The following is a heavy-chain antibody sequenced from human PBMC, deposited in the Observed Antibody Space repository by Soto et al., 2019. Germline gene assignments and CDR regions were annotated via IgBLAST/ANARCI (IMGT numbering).Heavy chain of an antibody. D-gene: IGHD6-13*01. V-gene: IGHV1-69*06. J-gene: IGHJ4*02. CDR3: ARGGYSSTWRNIDS. CDR1: GGTFSSYA. Sequence: QVQLVQSGAEAKKPGSSVKVSCKTSGGTFSSYAISWVRQAPGQGLEWMGGIVPLFRTTNYAQKFQGRVTITADTSTYTVYMELSGLRSGDTAVYYCARGGYSSTWRNIDSWGQGTLVTVSS. CDR2: IVPLFRTT.